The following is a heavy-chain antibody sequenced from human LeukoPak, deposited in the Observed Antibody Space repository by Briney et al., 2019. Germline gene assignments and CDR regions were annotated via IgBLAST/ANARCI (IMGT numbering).Heavy chain of an antibody. CDR3: ARDWRGFVVVPAAQAGVRAFDI. J-gene: IGHJ3*02. D-gene: IGHD2-2*01. Sequence: ASVTVSCTASGYTFTSYGISWVRQAPGQGLEWMGWINANNGNTNYAQTPQGRATMTTDTSTGTAYMELRSMRSDDTGVYYCARDWRGFVVVPAAQAGVRAFDIWGQGRMVTVS. CDR2: INANNGNT. CDR1: GYTFTSYG. V-gene: IGHV1-18*01.